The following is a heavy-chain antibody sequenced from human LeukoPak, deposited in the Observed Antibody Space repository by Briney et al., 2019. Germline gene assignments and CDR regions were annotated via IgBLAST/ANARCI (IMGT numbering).Heavy chain of an antibody. D-gene: IGHD6-19*01. CDR1: GFTFDDYA. J-gene: IGHJ6*02. Sequence: GRSLRLSCAASGFTFDDYAMHWVRQAPGKGLEWVSGISWNSGSIGYADPVKGRFAISRDNAKNSLYLQMNSLRAEDTALYYCAKDDGSELGYYYGMDVWGQGTTVTVSS. CDR3: AKDDGSELGYYYGMDV. V-gene: IGHV3-9*01. CDR2: ISWNSGSI.